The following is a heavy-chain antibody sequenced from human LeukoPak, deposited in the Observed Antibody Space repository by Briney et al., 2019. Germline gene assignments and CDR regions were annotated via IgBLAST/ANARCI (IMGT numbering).Heavy chain of an antibody. CDR2: ISSSGSTI. V-gene: IGHV3-11*01. J-gene: IGHJ6*02. CDR1: GFTFSDYY. CDR3: ARDQEYDFSWSYYYYGMDV. Sequence: GGSLRLSCAASGFTFSDYYMSCIRQAPGKGLEWVSYISSSGSTIYYADSVKGRFTISRDNARNSLYLQMNSLRAEDTAVYYCARDQEYDFSWSYYYYGMDVWGQGTTVTVSS. D-gene: IGHD3-3*01.